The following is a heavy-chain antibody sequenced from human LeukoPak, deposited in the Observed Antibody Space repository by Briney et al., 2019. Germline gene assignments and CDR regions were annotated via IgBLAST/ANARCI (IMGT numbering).Heavy chain of an antibody. CDR2: IKSKSDDGTT. CDR1: GFTFSSAW. Sequence: GGSLRLSCAASGFTFSSAWMTWVRQAPGKGLEWVGRIKSKSDDGTTDYAAPVKGRFTISRDDSKNTLYLQMNSLKTEDTAVYYCTADIEGASRAIDYWGQGTLVTVSS. CDR3: TADIEGASRAIDY. D-gene: IGHD1-26*01. V-gene: IGHV3-15*01. J-gene: IGHJ4*02.